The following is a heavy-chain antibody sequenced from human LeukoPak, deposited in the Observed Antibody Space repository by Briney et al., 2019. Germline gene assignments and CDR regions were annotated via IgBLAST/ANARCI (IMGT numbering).Heavy chain of an antibody. CDR1: GFTLSNYG. CDR2: ISYDGSNK. D-gene: IGHD3-10*01. Sequence: GGSLRLSCAASGFTLSNYGMHWVRQAPGKGLEWVALISYDGSNKYYADSVKGRFTISRDNSKNTLYLQMISLGAEDTSVYYCANYGSVSYFAYWGQGTLVTVSS. CDR3: ANYGSVSYFAY. J-gene: IGHJ4*02. V-gene: IGHV3-30*18.